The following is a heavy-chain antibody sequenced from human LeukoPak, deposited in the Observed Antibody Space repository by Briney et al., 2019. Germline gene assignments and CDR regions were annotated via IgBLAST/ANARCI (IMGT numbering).Heavy chain of an antibody. CDR1: GGTFSSYA. CDR2: IIPIFGTA. Sequence: SVKVSCKASGGTFSSYAISWVRQAPGQGLEWKGGIIPIFGTANYAQKFQGRVTITADESTSTAYMELSSLRSEDTAVSYCAREGHAYCSGGSCYFDWFDPWGQGTLVTVSS. V-gene: IGHV1-69*01. CDR3: AREGHAYCSGGSCYFDWFDP. J-gene: IGHJ5*02. D-gene: IGHD2-15*01.